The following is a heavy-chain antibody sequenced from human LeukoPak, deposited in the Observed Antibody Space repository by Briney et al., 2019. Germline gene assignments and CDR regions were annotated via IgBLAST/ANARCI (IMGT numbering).Heavy chain of an antibody. CDR3: AKDLGRYRNNYFDY. CDR1: GFTFNSYA. D-gene: IGHD1-26*01. J-gene: IGHJ4*02. Sequence: LPGGSLRLSWAASGFTFNSYAMRWVRQAPEKGLEWVATISGSGGGTYYADSVKGRFTISRDDSKNTLYLQMNSLRAEDTAVYYCAKDLGRYRNNYFDYWGQGTLVTVSS. CDR2: ISGSGGGT. V-gene: IGHV3-23*01.